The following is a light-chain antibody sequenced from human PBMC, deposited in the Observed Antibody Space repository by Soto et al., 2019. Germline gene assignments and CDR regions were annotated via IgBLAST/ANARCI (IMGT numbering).Light chain of an antibody. J-gene: IGKJ2*01. V-gene: IGKV1-5*03. CDR3: QQYNNYPLT. Sequence: DIQMTQSPSTLSASVGDRVTITCRASQSIGSRLAWYQQKPGKAPKLLIYQASSLESGVPLRFSGSGSGTDFTLTISSLQPDDFASYSCQQYNNYPLTFGQGTKLESK. CDR2: QAS. CDR1: QSIGSR.